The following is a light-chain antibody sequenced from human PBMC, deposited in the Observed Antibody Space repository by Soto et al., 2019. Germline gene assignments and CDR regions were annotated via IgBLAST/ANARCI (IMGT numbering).Light chain of an antibody. V-gene: IGLV2-18*02. Sequence: QSALTQPPSVSGSPGQSVTISCTGTSRDIGSYNHVSWYQQPPGSAPKLMIYDVNNRPSGVPNRFSGSKSGNTASLTISGLQAEDEADCYCSSYTISNTLVVFGGGTKVTVL. J-gene: IGLJ2*01. CDR1: SRDIGSYNH. CDR2: DVN. CDR3: SSYTISNTLVV.